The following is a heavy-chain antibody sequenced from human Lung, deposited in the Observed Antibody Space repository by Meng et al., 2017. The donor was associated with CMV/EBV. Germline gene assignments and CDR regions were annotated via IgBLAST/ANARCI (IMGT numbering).Heavy chain of an antibody. CDR2: INAYNGET. Sequence: QAQVGRCGGEVKKAGSSVMVSCKASGYTFTNDGITWVRQAPGQGLEWMGWINAYNGETNYAQTLQGRVTMTTDTSTSTAYMELRSLRSDDTAVYYCASSIFGVVIISPLGYWGQGTLVTVSS. CDR1: GYTFTNDG. D-gene: IGHD3-3*01. CDR3: ASSIFGVVIISPLGY. J-gene: IGHJ4*02. V-gene: IGHV1-18*01.